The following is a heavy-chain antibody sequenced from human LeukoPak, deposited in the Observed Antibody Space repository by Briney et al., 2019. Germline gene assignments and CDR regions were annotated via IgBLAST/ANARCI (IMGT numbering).Heavy chain of an antibody. J-gene: IGHJ4*02. V-gene: IGHV3-48*01. CDR3: ARDPGRYYDSSGYYTDY. Sequence: GGSLRLSCAASGFTFSSYSMNWVRQAPGKGLEWISYITTSGGAKNYADSVKGRLTISRDNAENSLYLQMNSLRAEDTAVYYCARDPGRYYDSSGYYTDYWGQGTLVTVSS. CDR2: ITTSGGAK. D-gene: IGHD3-22*01. CDR1: GFTFSSYS.